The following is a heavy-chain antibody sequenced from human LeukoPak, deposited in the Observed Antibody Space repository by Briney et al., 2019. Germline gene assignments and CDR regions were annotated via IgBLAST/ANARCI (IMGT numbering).Heavy chain of an antibody. J-gene: IGHJ4*02. CDR3: TRRGHDYDDYGSRVDF. Sequence: GGSLKLSCAASGFTFSRAAMHWVRQAPGKGLEWIGRIRSKANNYATVYAESVKGRFTLSRDDSKKTAFLEIHSLKTDDTAVYYCTRRGHDYDDYGSRVDFWGQGTLVTVSS. V-gene: IGHV3-73*01. CDR2: IRSKANNYAT. CDR1: GFTFSRAA. D-gene: IGHD4-17*01.